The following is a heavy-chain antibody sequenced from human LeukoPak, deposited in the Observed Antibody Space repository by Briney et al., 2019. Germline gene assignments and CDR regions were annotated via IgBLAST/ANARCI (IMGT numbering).Heavy chain of an antibody. D-gene: IGHD2-2*02. CDR3: ARDLSEDIVVVPAAIPKNYYYGMDV. J-gene: IGHJ6*02. Sequence: ASVKVSCKASGYTFTSYGISWVRQAPGQGLEWMGWISAYNGNTNYAQKLQGRVTMTTDTSTSTAYMELRSLRSDDTAVYYCARDLSEDIVVVPAAIPKNYYYGMDVWGQGTTVTVSS. CDR2: ISAYNGNT. CDR1: GYTFTSYG. V-gene: IGHV1-18*01.